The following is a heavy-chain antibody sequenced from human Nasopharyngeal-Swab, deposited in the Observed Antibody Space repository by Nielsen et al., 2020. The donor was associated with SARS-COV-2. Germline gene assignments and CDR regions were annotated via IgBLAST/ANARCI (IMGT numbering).Heavy chain of an antibody. V-gene: IGHV3-30-3*01. J-gene: IGHJ6*02. D-gene: IGHD3-16*01. Sequence: VREAPGKVLEWVAVIWYDGSNKYYADSVRGRFTISRDNSKNTLYLQMNSLRAEDTAVYYCARGQGDGMDVWGQGTTVTVSS. CDR2: IWYDGSNK. CDR3: ARGQGDGMDV.